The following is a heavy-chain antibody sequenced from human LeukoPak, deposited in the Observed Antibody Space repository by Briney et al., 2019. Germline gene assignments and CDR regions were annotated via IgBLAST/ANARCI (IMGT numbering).Heavy chain of an antibody. V-gene: IGHV1-69*05. CDR3: ARDRRVGIAARPHYYYYMDV. J-gene: IGHJ6*03. CDR2: IIPIFGTA. Sequence: GASVKVSCKASGGTFSSYAISWVRQAPGQRLEWMGRIIPIFGTANYAQKFQGRVTITTDESTSTAYMELSSLRSEDTAVYYCARDRRVGIAARPHYYYYMDVWGKGTTVTVSS. CDR1: GGTFSSYA. D-gene: IGHD6-6*01.